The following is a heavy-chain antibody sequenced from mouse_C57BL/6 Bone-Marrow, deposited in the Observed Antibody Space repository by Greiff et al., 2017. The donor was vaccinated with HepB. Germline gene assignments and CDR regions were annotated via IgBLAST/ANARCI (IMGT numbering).Heavy chain of an antibody. CDR2: IHPNSGST. CDR3: ARNPFTVVRKYYAMDY. J-gene: IGHJ4*01. Sequence: QVQLQQPGAELVKPGASVKLSCKASGYTFTSYWMHWVKQRPGQGLEWIGMIHPNSGSTNYNEKFKSKATLTVDKSSSTAYMQLSSLTSEDSAVYYRARNPFTVVRKYYAMDYWGQGTSVTVSS. V-gene: IGHV1-64*01. CDR1: GYTFTSYW. D-gene: IGHD1-1*01.